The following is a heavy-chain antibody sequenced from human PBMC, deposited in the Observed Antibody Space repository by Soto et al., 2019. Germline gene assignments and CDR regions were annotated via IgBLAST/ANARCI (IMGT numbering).Heavy chain of an antibody. CDR3: ATGYCISTSCIFDY. D-gene: IGHD2-2*01. Sequence: GASVKVSCKVSGYTLTELSMHWVRQAPGKGLEWMGGFDPEDGETIYAQKFQGRVTMTEDTSTDTAYMELSSLRSEDTAVYYCATGYCISTSCIFDYWGQGTLVTVS. CDR2: FDPEDGET. J-gene: IGHJ4*02. CDR1: GYTLTELS. V-gene: IGHV1-24*01.